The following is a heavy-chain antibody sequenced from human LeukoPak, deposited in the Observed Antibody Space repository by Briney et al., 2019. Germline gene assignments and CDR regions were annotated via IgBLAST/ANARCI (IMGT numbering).Heavy chain of an antibody. Sequence: SETLSLTCAVSGDSFSTYYWTWIRQPAGKVLEWIGRIYTSGSTNYNPSLKSRVTMSIDTSKKQFSLKLTSVTAADTAVYYCARDLGYDSSGYHYWGQGTLVTVSS. CDR3: ARDLGYDSSGYHY. CDR2: IYTSGST. CDR1: GDSFSTYY. D-gene: IGHD3-22*01. V-gene: IGHV4-4*07. J-gene: IGHJ4*02.